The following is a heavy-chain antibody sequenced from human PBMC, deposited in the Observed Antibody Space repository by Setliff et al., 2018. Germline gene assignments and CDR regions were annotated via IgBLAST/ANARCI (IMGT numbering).Heavy chain of an antibody. CDR2: IDHSGGT. V-gene: IGHV4-61*05. CDR1: GGSISSMSYY. CDR3: ARAVDSSGYFPYWYFDL. Sequence: ETLSLTCTVSGGSISSMSYYWGWIRQSPGRGLDWIGYIDHSGGTSYNPSFESRVAISADRSNHQVFLKLTSVTAADTAVYFCARAVDSSGYFPYWYFDLWGRGALVTVSS. J-gene: IGHJ2*01. D-gene: IGHD3-22*01.